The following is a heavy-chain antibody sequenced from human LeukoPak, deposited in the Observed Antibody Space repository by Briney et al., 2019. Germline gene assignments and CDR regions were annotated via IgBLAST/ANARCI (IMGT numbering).Heavy chain of an antibody. V-gene: IGHV3-11*01. CDR1: RFTFSDYY. Sequence: PGGSLRLSCTASRFTFSDYYMSWIRQAPGKGLEWLSYISVGGNTVSYAESVKGRFTISRDNAKNSVFLQIDGLRVEDTAMYYCARDRQFRLHDPWGQGILVTVSS. CDR2: ISVGGNTV. CDR3: ARDRQFRLHDP. D-gene: IGHD3-16*01. J-gene: IGHJ5*02.